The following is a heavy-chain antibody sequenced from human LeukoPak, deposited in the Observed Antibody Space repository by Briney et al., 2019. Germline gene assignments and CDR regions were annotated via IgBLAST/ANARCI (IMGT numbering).Heavy chain of an antibody. V-gene: IGHV4-59*01. Sequence: SETLSLTCTVSRSSMSGYYWRWIRQPPGKGLEWIGYTFDSETTDYNPSLKSRVIISVDTSKNQVSLKLNSVTAADTAIYYCARGSVTPDAGYWGPGTLVTVSS. CDR3: ARGSVTPDAGY. CDR1: RSSMSGYY. CDR2: TFDSETT. D-gene: IGHD4-17*01. J-gene: IGHJ4*02.